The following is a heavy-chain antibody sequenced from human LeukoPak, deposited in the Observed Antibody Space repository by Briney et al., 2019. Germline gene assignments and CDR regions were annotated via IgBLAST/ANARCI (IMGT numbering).Heavy chain of an antibody. CDR1: GGSFSGYY. CDR2: INHSGST. J-gene: IGHJ5*02. V-gene: IGHV4-34*01. CDR3: ASWGDLGSTSLNWFDP. Sequence: PSETLSLTCAVYGGSFSGYYWSWIRQPPGKGLEWIGEINHSGSTNYNPSLKSRVTISVDTSKNQFSLKLSSVTAADTAVYYCASWGDLGSTSLNWFDPWGQGTLVTVSS. D-gene: IGHD2-2*01.